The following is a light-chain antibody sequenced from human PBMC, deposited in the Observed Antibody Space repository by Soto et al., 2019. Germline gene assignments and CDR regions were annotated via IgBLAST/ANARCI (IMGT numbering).Light chain of an antibody. CDR2: EVT. CDR1: SSDIGGYDF. Sequence: QSVLTQPPSASGSPGQSVTISCTGSSSDIGGYDFVSWYQQHPGKVPKLLIYEVTKRPSGVPDRFSGSESGNTASLTVSGLQADDEADYYCCSHAGSKNYYLFGPGTKLTVL. CDR3: CSHAGSKNYYL. V-gene: IGLV2-8*01. J-gene: IGLJ1*01.